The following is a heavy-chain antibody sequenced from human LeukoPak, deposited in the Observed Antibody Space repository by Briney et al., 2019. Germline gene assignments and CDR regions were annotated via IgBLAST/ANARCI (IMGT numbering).Heavy chain of an antibody. J-gene: IGHJ4*02. CDR3: ARHRYSSSSNYLDN. Sequence: SETLSLTCTVSGDSISSYYWSWIRQPPGKGLEWIGNAYYTGSTNCSPSLKSRVTMSVDTSNNQFSLRLNSVTAADTAVYYCARHRYSSSSNYLDNWGQETLVTVSS. CDR2: AYYTGST. CDR1: GDSISSYY. V-gene: IGHV4-59*08. D-gene: IGHD6-6*01.